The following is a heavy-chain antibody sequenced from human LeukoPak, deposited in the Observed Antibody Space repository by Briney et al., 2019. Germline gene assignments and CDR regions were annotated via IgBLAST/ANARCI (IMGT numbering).Heavy chain of an antibody. D-gene: IGHD6-13*01. CDR1: GFTFNDYY. CDR3: ARDPGYSSSWYVSYFDY. V-gene: IGHV3-11*04. CDR2: ISGSGSTI. J-gene: IGHJ4*02. Sequence: GGSLRLSCAASGFTFNDYYMNWIRQAPGKGLEWVSYISGSGSTIYYADSVKGRFTISRDNARNSLYLQMNSLRAEDTAVYYCARDPGYSSSWYVSYFDYWGQGTLVTVSS.